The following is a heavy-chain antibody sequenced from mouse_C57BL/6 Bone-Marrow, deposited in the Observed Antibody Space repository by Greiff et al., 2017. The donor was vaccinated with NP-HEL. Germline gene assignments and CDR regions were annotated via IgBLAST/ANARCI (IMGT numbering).Heavy chain of an antibody. J-gene: IGHJ3*01. CDR1: GYTFTDYE. V-gene: IGHV1-15*01. CDR3: TGRRGYTYAD. Sequence: VQLQQSGAELVRPGASVTLSCKASGYTFTDYEMHWVKQTPVHGLEWIGAIDPETGGTASNQKFKGKATLTADKSSSTAYMELRSLTSEDSAVYYCTGRRGYTYADWGQGTLVTVAA. D-gene: IGHD3-1*01. CDR2: IDPETGGT.